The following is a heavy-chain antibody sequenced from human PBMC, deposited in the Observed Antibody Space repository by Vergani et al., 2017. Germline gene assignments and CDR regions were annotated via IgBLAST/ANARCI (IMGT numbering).Heavy chain of an antibody. V-gene: IGHV3-30*03. J-gene: IGHJ1*01. Sequence: QVHLVESGGGGVQPGRPLRLSCVVSGFTSSYYGVHWVRQAPGKGREWVAVISYDGTQKYYADSVKGRFTISRDKSKSTLYLQMNSLRTEDTAVYYCATKSCSTPGCQIGYFREWGEGTLVTVSS. CDR1: GFTSSYYG. CDR2: ISYDGTQK. D-gene: IGHD2-2*01. CDR3: ATKSCSTPGCQIGYFRE.